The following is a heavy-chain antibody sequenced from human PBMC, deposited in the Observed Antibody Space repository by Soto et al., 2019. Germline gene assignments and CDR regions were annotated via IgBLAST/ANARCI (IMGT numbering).Heavy chain of an antibody. CDR3: TTNENEFGASVDY. V-gene: IGHV3-15*07. J-gene: IGHJ4*02. CDR2: IKSKTEGGTI. D-gene: IGHD3-10*01. Sequence: EVQLLESGGGLVKPGGSLRLSCAASGFTFSKAWMNWVRQAPGKGLEWVGRIKSKTEGGTIHYAAPVKGRFTISRDDSTNTLYLQMNSLKVEATAVYYCTTNENEFGASVDYWGQGTLVTVSS. CDR1: GFTFSKAW.